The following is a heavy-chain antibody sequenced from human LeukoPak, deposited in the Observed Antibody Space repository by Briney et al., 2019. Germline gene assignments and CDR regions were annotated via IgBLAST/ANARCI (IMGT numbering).Heavy chain of an antibody. CDR2: IYTSGST. CDR3: ARDIVVVRAAISILDYYMDV. J-gene: IGHJ6*03. V-gene: IGHV4-4*07. Sequence: PSETLSLTCTVSGGSISSYYWSWIRQPAGKGLERIGRIYTSGSTNYNPSLKSRVTMSVDTSKNQFSLKLSSVTAADTAVYYCARDIVVVRAAISILDYYMDVWGKGTTVTVSS. CDR1: GGSISSYY. D-gene: IGHD2-2*02.